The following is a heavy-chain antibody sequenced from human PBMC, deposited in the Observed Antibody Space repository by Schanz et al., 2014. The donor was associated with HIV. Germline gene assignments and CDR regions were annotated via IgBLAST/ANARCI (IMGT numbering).Heavy chain of an antibody. V-gene: IGHV3-21*01. D-gene: IGHD2-21*02. J-gene: IGHJ6*02. CDR1: GFTFSSYS. Sequence: VQLVEFGGGSVRPGESLRLSCAASGFTFSSYSMNWVRQAPGKGLEWVSSISSSSSYIYYADSVKGRFTISRDNSKNAVYLQMNSLRVEDRAVYYCARDRMTANWKNAMDVWGQGTTVIVSS. CDR3: ARDRMTANWKNAMDV. CDR2: ISSSSSYI.